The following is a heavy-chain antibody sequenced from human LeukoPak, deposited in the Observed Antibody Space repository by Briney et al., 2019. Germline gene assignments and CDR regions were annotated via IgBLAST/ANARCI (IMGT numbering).Heavy chain of an antibody. D-gene: IGHD2-2*01. Sequence: ASVKVSCKASGYTFTSYGISWVRQAPGQGLEWMGWISAYNGNTNYAQKLQGRVTMTTDTSTSTAYMELRSLRSDDTAVYYCARDVVVVPAVTTRGDAFDTWGQGTMVTVSS. CDR2: ISAYNGNT. CDR3: ARDVVVVPAVTTRGDAFDT. CDR1: GYTFTSYG. V-gene: IGHV1-18*01. J-gene: IGHJ3*02.